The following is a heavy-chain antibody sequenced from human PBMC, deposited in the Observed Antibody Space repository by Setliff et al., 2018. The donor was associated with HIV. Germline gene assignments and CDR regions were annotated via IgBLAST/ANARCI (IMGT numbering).Heavy chain of an antibody. V-gene: IGHV4-39*01. D-gene: IGHD2-15*01. CDR2: IYYTGNT. CDR3: ARHEGYLYDGSRYFGRFDP. Sequence: LSLTCTVSDGSITTDNYFWGWIRQPPGKGLEWIGSIYYTGNTYSNSSLKSQVSMSVDTSKKQISLRLHSVTAADTAVYYCARHEGYLYDGSRYFGRFDPWGQGTLVTVSS. CDR1: DGSITTDNYF. J-gene: IGHJ5*02.